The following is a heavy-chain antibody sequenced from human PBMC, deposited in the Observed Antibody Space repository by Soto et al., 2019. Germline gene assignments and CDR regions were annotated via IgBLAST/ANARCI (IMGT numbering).Heavy chain of an antibody. V-gene: IGHV2-5*01. CDR2: IYWNDDK. D-gene: IGHD3-10*01. CDR3: AHGSYLYWFDP. CDR1: GFSLSTSVVG. Sequence: GPTLVNSTQTLTLTCTFSGFSLSTSVVGVGWIRQPPGKALEWLALIYWNDDKRYSPSLKSRLTITKDTSKNQVVLTMTNMDPVDTATYYCAHGSYLYWFDPWGQGTLVTVSS. J-gene: IGHJ5*02.